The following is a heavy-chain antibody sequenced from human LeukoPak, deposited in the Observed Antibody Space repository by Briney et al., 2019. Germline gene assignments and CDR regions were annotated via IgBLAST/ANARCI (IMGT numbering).Heavy chain of an antibody. CDR2: IRYDGSNK. J-gene: IGHJ6*03. CDR3: AKGITIFGVVIRYYYYMDV. Sequence: PGGSLRLSCAASGFTFSSYGMHWVRQAPGKGLEWVAFIRYDGSNKYYVDSVKGRFTISRDNSKNTLYLQMNSLRAEDTAVYYCAKGITIFGVVIRYYYYMDVWGKGTTVTVSS. CDR1: GFTFSSYG. V-gene: IGHV3-30*02. D-gene: IGHD3-3*01.